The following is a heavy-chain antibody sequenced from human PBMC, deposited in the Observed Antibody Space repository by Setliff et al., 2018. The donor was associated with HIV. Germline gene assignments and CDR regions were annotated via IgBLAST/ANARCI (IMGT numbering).Heavy chain of an antibody. Sequence: ASVKVSCKASGYTFTTYYIHWVRQAPGQGLEWMGIINPSSTSTNYAQRFQGRVTMTRDTSTSTVYMELSSLRSEDTAVYYCARDHMSVGAWVGATSRGLFQHWGQGTLGTVS. CDR3: ARDHMSVGAWVGATSRGLFQH. CDR2: INPSSTST. V-gene: IGHV1-46*01. CDR1: GYTFTTYY. D-gene: IGHD1-26*01. J-gene: IGHJ1*01.